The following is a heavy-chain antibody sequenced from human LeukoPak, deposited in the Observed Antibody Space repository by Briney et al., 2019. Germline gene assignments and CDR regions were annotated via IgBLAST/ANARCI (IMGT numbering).Heavy chain of an antibody. CDR1: GFTFSSYN. J-gene: IGHJ6*03. V-gene: IGHV3-48*01. CDR3: ARDGHGNFWRARRTYYMDV. Sequence: GGSLRLSCAASGFTFSSYNMNWVRQAPGKGLEWVSYISSSSSTIYYADSVKGRFTISRDNAKNSLYLQMNSLRAEDTAVYYCARDGHGNFWRARRTYYMDVWGKGTTVTVSS. CDR2: ISSSSSTI. D-gene: IGHD3-3*01.